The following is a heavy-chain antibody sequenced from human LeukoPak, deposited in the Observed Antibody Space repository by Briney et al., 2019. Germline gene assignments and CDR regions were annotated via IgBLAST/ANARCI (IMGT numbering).Heavy chain of an antibody. V-gene: IGHV4-59*01. Sequence: SETLSLTCNVSGGSISSFNWSWIRKPPGKGLEWIGNVYYSGSTNYNPSLSSRVTMSQDTSKNQVSLKWSSVTAADTAVYYCARAFSNFDLWGQGTLVTVSS. CDR1: GGSISSFN. J-gene: IGHJ4*02. CDR2: VYYSGST. CDR3: ARAFSNFDL.